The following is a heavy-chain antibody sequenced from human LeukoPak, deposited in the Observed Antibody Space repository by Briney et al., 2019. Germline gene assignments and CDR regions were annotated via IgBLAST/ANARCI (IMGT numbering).Heavy chain of an antibody. CDR3: ARRIALAGSNWFDP. Sequence: GESLRISCKGSGYTFSSYWIGWVRQMPGKGLEWMGIIYPGDSDTRYSPSLQGQVTISADKSISTAYLQWSNLKASDTAMYYCARRIALAGSNWFDPWGQGTLITVSS. J-gene: IGHJ5*02. CDR2: IYPGDSDT. V-gene: IGHV5-51*01. CDR1: GYTFSSYW. D-gene: IGHD6-19*01.